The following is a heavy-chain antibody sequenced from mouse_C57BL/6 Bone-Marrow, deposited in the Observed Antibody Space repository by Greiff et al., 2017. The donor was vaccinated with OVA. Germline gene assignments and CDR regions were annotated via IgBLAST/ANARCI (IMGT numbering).Heavy chain of an antibody. CDR3: LRQGNYYAMDY. D-gene: IGHD2-12*01. J-gene: IGHJ4*01. CDR1: GFTFSDYG. V-gene: IGHV5-17*01. Sequence: EVNVVESGGGLVKPGGSLKLSCAASGFTFSDYGMHWVRQAPEKGLEWVAYISSGSSTIYYADTVKGRFTISRDNAKNTLFLQMTSLRSEDTAMYYSLRQGNYYAMDYWGQGTSVTVSS. CDR2: ISSGSSTI.